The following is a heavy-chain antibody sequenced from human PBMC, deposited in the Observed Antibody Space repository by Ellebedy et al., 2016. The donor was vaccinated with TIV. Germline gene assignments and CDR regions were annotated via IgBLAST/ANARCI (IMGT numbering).Heavy chain of an antibody. D-gene: IGHD6-19*01. Sequence: GGSLRLXXAASGFTFSSYAMSWVRQAPGKGPEWVSAISGSGGSTYYADSVKGRFTISRDNSKNTLYLQMNSLRAEDTAVYYCAKLAAVAGTRVFDYWGQGTLVTVSS. V-gene: IGHV3-23*01. CDR1: GFTFSSYA. CDR3: AKLAAVAGTRVFDY. CDR2: ISGSGGST. J-gene: IGHJ4*02.